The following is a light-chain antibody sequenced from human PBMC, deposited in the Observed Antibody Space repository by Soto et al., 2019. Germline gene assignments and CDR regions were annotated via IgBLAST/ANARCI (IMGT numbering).Light chain of an antibody. V-gene: IGKV1-5*03. CDR2: KAS. CDR3: QQYDIHST. Sequence: DMHMTQSPSTVSSSIVDIVAITFRASQSISDWLAWHQQKPGKAPKLLIYKASSLQSGVPSRFSGSGSGTEFTLNINSLQADDFATYYCQQYDIHSTFGQGTRLEI. CDR1: QSISDW. J-gene: IGKJ5*01.